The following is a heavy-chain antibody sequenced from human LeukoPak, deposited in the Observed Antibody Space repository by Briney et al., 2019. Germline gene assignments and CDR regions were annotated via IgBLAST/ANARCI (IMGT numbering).Heavy chain of an antibody. V-gene: IGHV4-59*01. D-gene: IGHD1-26*01. J-gene: IGHJ4*02. Sequence: SESLSLTCTVSGGSISSYYWSWIRQPPGKGLEWIGYIYYSGSTNYNPSLKSRVTISVDTSKNQFSLKLSLVTAADTAVYYCARTSGELLIDYWGQGTLVTVSS. CDR3: ARTSGELLIDY. CDR1: GGSISSYY. CDR2: IYYSGST.